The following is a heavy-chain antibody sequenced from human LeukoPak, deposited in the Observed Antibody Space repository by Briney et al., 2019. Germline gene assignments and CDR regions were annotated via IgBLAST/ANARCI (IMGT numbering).Heavy chain of an antibody. CDR1: GFTFSSYG. J-gene: IGHJ4*02. CDR2: ISYDGSNK. D-gene: IGHD3-10*01. CDR3: AKDGKSRALLWFGESAPGYFDY. V-gene: IGHV3-30*18. Sequence: GGSLRLSCAASGFTFSSYGMHWVRQAPGKGLEWVAVISYDGSNKYYADSVKGRFTISRDNSKNTLYLQMNSLRAEDTAVYYCAKDGKSRALLWFGESAPGYFDYWGQGTLVTVSS.